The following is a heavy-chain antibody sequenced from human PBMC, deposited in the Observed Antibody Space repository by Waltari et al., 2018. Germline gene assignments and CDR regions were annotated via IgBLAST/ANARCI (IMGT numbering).Heavy chain of an antibody. J-gene: IGHJ4*02. CDR2: VNPEIGQR. CDR3: MRLHRGVFRRIVGVTPNDY. Sequence: QVEMVQSGPEVKNPGASVKVSCKTSGLISTDYDFNWILQAPGKGLEWVGWVNPEIGQRDYEPKVGGRLSLTSDTSVSTAYMELRRLTSADTAVYYCMRLHRGVFRRIVGVTPNDYWGQGTLVSVSS. V-gene: IGHV1-8*01. CDR1: GLISTDYD. D-gene: IGHD2-21*02.